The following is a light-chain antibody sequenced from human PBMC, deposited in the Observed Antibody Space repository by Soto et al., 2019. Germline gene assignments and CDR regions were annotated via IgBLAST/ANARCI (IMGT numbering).Light chain of an antibody. J-gene: IGLJ1*01. V-gene: IGLV2-14*01. Sequence: QSVLTQPASVSGSPGQSITISCTGTSSDAGGYNYVSWYQQNPGNAPQLMIYEVSTRPSGVSNRFSASKSGNTASLTISGLRAEDESDYYCSSYTTSGTYVFGTGTKVTVL. CDR1: SSDAGGYNY. CDR2: EVS. CDR3: SSYTTSGTYV.